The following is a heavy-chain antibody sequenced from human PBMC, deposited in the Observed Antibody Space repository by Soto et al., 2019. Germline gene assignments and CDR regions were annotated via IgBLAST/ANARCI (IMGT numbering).Heavy chain of an antibody. CDR1: GFTFSSYW. V-gene: IGHV3-7*03. J-gene: IGHJ4*02. CDR3: ARGGCSSTTCNRGDY. Sequence: PGGSLRLSCAASGFTFSSYWMIWVRQAPEKGLEWVGNIRQDGSEKHYVDSVKGRFTISRDNAKNSLYLQMSSLRADDTAVYYCARGGCSSTTCNRGDYWGQGTLVTVSS. D-gene: IGHD2-2*01. CDR2: IRQDGSEK.